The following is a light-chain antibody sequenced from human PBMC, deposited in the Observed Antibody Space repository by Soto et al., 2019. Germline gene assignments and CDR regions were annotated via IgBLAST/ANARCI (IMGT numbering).Light chain of an antibody. CDR2: GAS. J-gene: IGKJ3*01. V-gene: IGKV3-15*01. CDR3: QQYNNWPFT. CDR1: QSVSSN. Sequence: EIVMTQSPATLSVSPGERATLSCRASQSVSSNLAWYQQKPGQAPRLLIYGASTRATGIPARLSGSGSGTEFTLTISSLQSEDFAVYYGQQYNNWPFTFGPGTKVVIK.